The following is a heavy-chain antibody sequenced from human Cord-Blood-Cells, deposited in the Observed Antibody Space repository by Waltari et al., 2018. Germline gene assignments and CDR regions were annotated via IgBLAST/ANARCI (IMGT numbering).Heavy chain of an antibody. V-gene: IGHV4-38-2*02. CDR2: IYHSGST. D-gene: IGHD1-1*01. J-gene: IGHJ5*02. CDR3: AREGERGWFDP. CDR1: GYSISSGYY. Sequence: QVQLQESGPGLVKPSETLSLTCAVSGYSISSGYYWGGIRQPPGKGLEWIGSIYHSGSTYYNPSLKSRVTISVDTSKNQFSLKLSSVTAADTAVYYCAREGERGWFDPWGQGTLVTVSS.